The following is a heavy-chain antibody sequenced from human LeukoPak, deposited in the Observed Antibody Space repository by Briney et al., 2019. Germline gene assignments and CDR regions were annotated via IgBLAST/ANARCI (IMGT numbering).Heavy chain of an antibody. V-gene: IGHV3-9*01. J-gene: IGHJ6*02. Sequence: GGSLRLSCAASGFTFDDYAMHWVRQAPGKGLEWVSGINWNSGNIGYADSVKGRFTISRDNAKKSLYLQMNSLRTGDTALYYCAKDTSRYYYGMAVWGQGTTVTVSS. CDR2: INWNSGNI. CDR3: AKDTSRYYYGMAV. CDR1: GFTFDDYA.